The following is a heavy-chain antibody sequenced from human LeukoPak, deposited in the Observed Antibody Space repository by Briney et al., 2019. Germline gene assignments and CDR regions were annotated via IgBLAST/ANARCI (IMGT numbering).Heavy chain of an antibody. CDR2: IWYDGSNK. V-gene: IGHV3-33*01. CDR1: GFTFSSYG. J-gene: IGHJ3*02. CDR3: ARDPGTSLWAFDI. D-gene: IGHD2-8*01. Sequence: GRSLRLSCAASGFTFSSYGMNWVRQAPGKGLEWVAVIWYDGSNKYYADSVKGRFTISRDNSKNTLYLQMNSLRAEDTAVYYCARDPGTSLWAFDIWGQGTMVTVSS.